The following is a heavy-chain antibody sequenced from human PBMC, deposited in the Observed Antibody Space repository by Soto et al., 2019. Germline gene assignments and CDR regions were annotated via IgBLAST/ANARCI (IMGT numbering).Heavy chain of an antibody. Sequence: SQTLSLTCAISGDSVSSNNATWNWIRQSPSRGLEWLGRTYYRSKWYNDYAVSVKSRMTINPDTSKNQFSLQLNSVTPEDTAVYYCARPGIMITSGSNDAFHIWGLGTMVTVSS. D-gene: IGHD3-16*01. CDR3: ARPGIMITSGSNDAFHI. CDR2: TYYRSKWYN. V-gene: IGHV6-1*01. J-gene: IGHJ3*02. CDR1: GDSVSSNNAT.